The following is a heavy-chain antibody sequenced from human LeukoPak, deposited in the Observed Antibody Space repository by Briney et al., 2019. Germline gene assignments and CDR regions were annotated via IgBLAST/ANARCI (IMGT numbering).Heavy chain of an antibody. V-gene: IGHV1-69*13. CDR2: IIPIFGTA. J-gene: IGHJ6*02. Sequence: SVKVSCKASGGTFSSYAISWVRQAPGQGLEWMGGIIPIFGTANYAQKFQGRVTITADESTSTAYMELSRLRSDDTAVYYCARELVVATYYYYGMDVWGQGTTVTVSS. CDR3: ARELVVATYYYYGMDV. D-gene: IGHD2-15*01. CDR1: GGTFSSYA.